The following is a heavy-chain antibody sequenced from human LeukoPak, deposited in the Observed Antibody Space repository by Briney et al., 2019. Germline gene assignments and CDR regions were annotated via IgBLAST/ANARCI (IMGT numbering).Heavy chain of an antibody. CDR3: ASLPYYDFWSGYEYDDY. CDR1: GFTFSSYS. Sequence: PGGSLRLSCAASGFTFSSYSMNWVRQAPGKGLEWVSSISSSSSYIYYADSVKGRFTISRDNAKNSLYLQMNSLRAEDTAVYYCASLPYYDFWSGYEYDDYWGQGTLVTVSS. D-gene: IGHD3-3*01. J-gene: IGHJ4*02. V-gene: IGHV3-21*01. CDR2: ISSSSSYI.